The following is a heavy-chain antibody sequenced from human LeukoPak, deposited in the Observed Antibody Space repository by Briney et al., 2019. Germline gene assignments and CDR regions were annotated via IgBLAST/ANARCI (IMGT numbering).Heavy chain of an antibody. V-gene: IGHV1-24*01. D-gene: IGHD2-2*01. J-gene: IGHJ6*04. CDR1: GYTLTELS. Sequence: ASVTVSCKVSGYTLTELSMHWVRQAPGKGLEWMGGFDPEDGETIYAQKFQGRVTMTEDTSTDTAYMELSSLRSEDTAVYYCATGGLCSSTSCYAGIYYYGMDVWGKGTTVTVSS. CDR2: FDPEDGET. CDR3: ATGGLCSSTSCYAGIYYYGMDV.